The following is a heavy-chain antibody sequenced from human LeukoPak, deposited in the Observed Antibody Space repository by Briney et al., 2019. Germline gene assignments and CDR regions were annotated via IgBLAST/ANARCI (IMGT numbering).Heavy chain of an antibody. CDR2: IRSSSTYI. V-gene: IGHV3-21*01. D-gene: IGHD4-17*01. Sequence: GGSLRLSWAASRFSFNNSGMNWVRQAAGKGLEWVSSIRSSSTYIYYADSVKGRFTISRDNAKNSLYLQMNSLRAEDTAVYYCARDYGDRCFDYWGQGTLVTVSS. CDR3: ARDYGDRCFDY. CDR1: RFSFNNSG. J-gene: IGHJ4*02.